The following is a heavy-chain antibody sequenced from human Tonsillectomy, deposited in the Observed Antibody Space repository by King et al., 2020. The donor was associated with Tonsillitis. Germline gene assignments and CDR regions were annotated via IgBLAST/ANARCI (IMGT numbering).Heavy chain of an antibody. CDR3: ARVQSRIQLWLGY. CDR1: GGSISSYY. CDR2: IYYSGST. J-gene: IGHJ4*02. D-gene: IGHD5-18*01. Sequence: QLQESGPGLVKPSETLSLTCTVSGGSISSYYWSWIRPPPGKGLEWIGYIYYSGSTNYNPSLKSRVTISVDTSKNQFSLKLSSVTAADTAVYYCARVQSRIQLWLGYWGQGTLVTVSS. V-gene: IGHV4-59*01.